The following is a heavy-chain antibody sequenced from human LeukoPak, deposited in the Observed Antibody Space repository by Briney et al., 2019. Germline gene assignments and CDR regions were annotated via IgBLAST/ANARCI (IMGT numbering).Heavy chain of an antibody. J-gene: IGHJ4*02. D-gene: IGHD6-19*01. CDR3: ARDLKTSGWYGDFDY. CDR1: GFXVSSNY. Sequence: PGGSLRLSCVASGFXVSSNYISWVRQAPGKGLEWVSAIFSGGSTFYADSVTGRFTISRDNSKNTVYLEMNSLRAEDTAVYYCARDLKTSGWYGDFDYWGQGTLVTVSS. V-gene: IGHV3-53*01. CDR2: IFSGGST.